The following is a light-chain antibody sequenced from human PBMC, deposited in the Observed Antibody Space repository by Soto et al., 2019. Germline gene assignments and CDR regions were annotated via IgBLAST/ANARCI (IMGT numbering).Light chain of an antibody. CDR1: QGIRND. V-gene: IGKV1-17*01. Sequence: DIQMTQSPSSLSASVGDRVTITCRASQGIRNDLGWYQQKPGKAPKRLIYAASRLQSGCRSMSSGSGSGTEFNLTISCMQPEDCGSYYCLQGNRYPRAFGGGTKVDIK. CDR2: AAS. J-gene: IGKJ4*02. CDR3: LQGNRYPRA.